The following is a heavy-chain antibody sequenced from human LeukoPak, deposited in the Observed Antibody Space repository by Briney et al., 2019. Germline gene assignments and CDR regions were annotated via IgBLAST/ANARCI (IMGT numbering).Heavy chain of an antibody. V-gene: IGHV3-23*01. CDR2: IRGSGGRT. CDR3: AKGEVVVTSIYLLGY. J-gene: IGHJ4*02. Sequence: GGSLRLSCAASGFTLSSYAMSWVPQAPGKGLELVSRIRGSGGRTTYAHSVKGRVTISRDNSSHTLDSQMNSLRAEDAAAYYCAKGEVVVTSIYLLGYWGQGTLVTVSS. CDR1: GFTLSSYA. D-gene: IGHD2-21*02.